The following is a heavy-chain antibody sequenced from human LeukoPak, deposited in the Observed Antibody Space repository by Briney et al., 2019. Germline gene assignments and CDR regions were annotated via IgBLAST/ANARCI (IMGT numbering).Heavy chain of an antibody. V-gene: IGHV3-7*05. D-gene: IGHD3-16*01. CDR1: GFTFSSSW. CDR2: INPGGNEI. CDR3: ARDPAFGAVDI. Sequence: TGGSLRLSCAASGFTFSSSWMSWVRQAPGRGLYWVADINPGGNEILYADSVKGRFTISRDNAKNSLYLQMNSLTAEDTAVYYCARDPAFGAVDIWGQGTMVTVSS. J-gene: IGHJ3*02.